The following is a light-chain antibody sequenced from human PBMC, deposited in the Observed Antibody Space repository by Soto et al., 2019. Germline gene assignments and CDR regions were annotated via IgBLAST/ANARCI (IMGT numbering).Light chain of an antibody. CDR2: GAS. V-gene: IGKV3-20*01. Sequence: EIVLTQSPATLSLSPGERATLSCRASQSVSRYLAWYQQKPGQAPRLLIYGASSRATGIPDRFSASGSGTDFTLTISRLESEDSAVYYCQHYGSSPGLTFGGGTKVDI. CDR3: QHYGSSPGLT. CDR1: QSVSRY. J-gene: IGKJ4*01.